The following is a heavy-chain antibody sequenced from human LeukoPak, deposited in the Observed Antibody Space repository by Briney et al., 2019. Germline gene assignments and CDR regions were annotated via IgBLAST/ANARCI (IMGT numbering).Heavy chain of an antibody. Sequence: GGSLRLSCAASGFRFSSYGIHWVRQAPGKGLEWVAVISYDGSNKYYADSVKGRFTISRDNSKNTLYLQMNSLRAEDTAVYYCAKDQGQLGTLCDYWGQGTLVTVSS. CDR1: GFRFSSYG. CDR2: ISYDGSNK. V-gene: IGHV3-30*18. D-gene: IGHD6-13*01. J-gene: IGHJ4*02. CDR3: AKDQGQLGTLCDY.